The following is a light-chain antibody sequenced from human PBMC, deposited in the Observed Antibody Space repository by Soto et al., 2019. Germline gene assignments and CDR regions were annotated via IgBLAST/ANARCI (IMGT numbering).Light chain of an antibody. V-gene: IGLV2-14*03. CDR1: SIDVGGTDH. Sequence: QSVLTQPASVSGSPGQSITISCSGTSIDVGGTDHVSWYLQHPGEAPKLIIYDVGNRPSGVSNRFSGSKADNTATLTVSGLQAEDEADYYCSSYTSLSTYAFGTGTKVTVL. J-gene: IGLJ1*01. CDR3: SSYTSLSTYA. CDR2: DVG.